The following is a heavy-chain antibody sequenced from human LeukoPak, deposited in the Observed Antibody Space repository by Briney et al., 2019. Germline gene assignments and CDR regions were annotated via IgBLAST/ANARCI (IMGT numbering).Heavy chain of an antibody. D-gene: IGHD3-22*01. CDR3: ARSGHYYYDSSGYYYPYNWFDP. CDR2: ISGSGGST. CDR1: GFTFSSYA. J-gene: IGHJ5*02. Sequence: GGSLRLSCAASGFTFSSYAMSWVRQAPGKGLEWVSAISGSGGSTYYADSVKGRFTISRDNSKNTLYLQMNSLRAEDTAVYYCARSGHYYYDSSGYYYPYNWFDPWGQGTLVTVSS. V-gene: IGHV3-23*01.